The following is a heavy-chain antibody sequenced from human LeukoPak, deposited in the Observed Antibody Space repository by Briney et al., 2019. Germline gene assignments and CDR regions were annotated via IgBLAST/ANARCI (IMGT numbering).Heavy chain of an antibody. Sequence: PGGSLRLSCAASGFTFSSYEMNWVRQAPGKGLEWVSYISSSGSTIYYADSVKGRFTISRDNAKNSLYLQMNSLRAEDTAVYYCARVSVLMVYAGDWYYMDVWGKGTTVTVSS. D-gene: IGHD2-8*01. CDR1: GFTFSSYE. CDR2: ISSSGSTI. CDR3: ARVSVLMVYAGDWYYMDV. V-gene: IGHV3-48*03. J-gene: IGHJ6*03.